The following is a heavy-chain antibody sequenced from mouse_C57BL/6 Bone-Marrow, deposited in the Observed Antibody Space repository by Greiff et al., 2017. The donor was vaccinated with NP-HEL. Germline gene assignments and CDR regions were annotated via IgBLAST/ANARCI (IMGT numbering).Heavy chain of an antibody. CDR3: ARSIYYDYADDPFYAMDY. CDR1: GFTFTDYY. V-gene: IGHV7-3*01. J-gene: IGHJ4*01. D-gene: IGHD2-4*01. CDR2: IRNKANGYTT. Sequence: EVMLVESGGGLVQPGGSLSLSCAASGFTFTDYYMSWVRQPPGKALVWLAFIRNKANGYTTEYSASVKGRFTISRDNSQSILYLQMNALRAEDSATYYCARSIYYDYADDPFYAMDYWGQGTSVTVSS.